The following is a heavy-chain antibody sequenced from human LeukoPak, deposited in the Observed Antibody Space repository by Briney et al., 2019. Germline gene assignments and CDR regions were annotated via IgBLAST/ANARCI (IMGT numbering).Heavy chain of an antibody. D-gene: IGHD3-3*01. V-gene: IGHV3-23*01. J-gene: IGHJ4*02. Sequence: QPGGSLRLSCVASGFSFSTSLMGWVRQAPGKGLEWVSAISGGGETTYYADSVKGRFTISRDNSESTLYLRMDSLGADDTAVYYCAKVSEAWDYWGQGTQVTVSS. CDR3: AKVSEAWDY. CDR1: GFSFSTSL. CDR2: ISGGGETT.